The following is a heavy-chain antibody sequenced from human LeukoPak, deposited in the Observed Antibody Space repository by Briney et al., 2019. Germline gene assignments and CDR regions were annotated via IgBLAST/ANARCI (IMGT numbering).Heavy chain of an antibody. J-gene: IGHJ4*02. Sequence: SETLSLTCTASGGSISSGSYYWSWIRQPAGKGLEWIGRIYTSGSTNYNPSLKSRVTISVDTSKNQFSLKLSSVTAADTAVYYCARGYYDSSGYELWGQGTLVTVSS. CDR2: IYTSGST. V-gene: IGHV4-61*02. CDR1: GGSISSGSYY. CDR3: ARGYYDSSGYEL. D-gene: IGHD3-22*01.